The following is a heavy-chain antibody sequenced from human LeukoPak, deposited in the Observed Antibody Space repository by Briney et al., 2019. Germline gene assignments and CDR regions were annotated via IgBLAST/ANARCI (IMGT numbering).Heavy chain of an antibody. J-gene: IGHJ6*03. D-gene: IGHD2-2*02. V-gene: IGHV1-24*01. CDR3: ATGGGCSSTSCYKGHYYYYYYMDV. CDR2: FDPEDGET. CDR1: GYTLTELS. Sequence: ASVKVSCKVSGYTLTELSMHWVRQAPGKGLEWMGGFDPEDGETIYAQKFQGRVTMTEDTSTDTAYTELSRLRSEDTAVYYCATGGGCSSTSCYKGHYYYYYYMDVWGKGTTVTVSS.